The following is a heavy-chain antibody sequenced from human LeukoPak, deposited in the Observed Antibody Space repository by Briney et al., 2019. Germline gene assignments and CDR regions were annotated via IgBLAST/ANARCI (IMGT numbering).Heavy chain of an antibody. V-gene: IGHV3-53*01. CDR3: ARDWSYYGSGRDY. J-gene: IGHJ4*02. CDR2: IYSDNT. Sequence: PGGSLRLSCTVSGFTVSSNSMSWVRQAPGKGLEWVSFIYSDNTHYSDSVKGRFTISRDNSKNTLYLQMNSLRAEDTAVYYCARDWSYYGSGRDYWGQGTLVTVSS. D-gene: IGHD3-10*01. CDR1: GFTVSSNS.